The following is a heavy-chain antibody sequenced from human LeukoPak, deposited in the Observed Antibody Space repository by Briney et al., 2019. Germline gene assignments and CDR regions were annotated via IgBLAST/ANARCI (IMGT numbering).Heavy chain of an antibody. CDR1: GFTFSSYG. CDR2: ISGRGGST. CDR3: TRAGSLMTTVTIDY. V-gene: IGHV3-23*01. D-gene: IGHD4-17*01. J-gene: IGHJ4*02. Sequence: GGSLRLSCAASGFTFSSYGMSWVRQAPEKGLESVSAISGRGGSTYYADSVKGRFTISRDNAKNSLYLQMNRLRAEDTAVYYCTRAGSLMTTVTIDYWGQGTLVTVSS.